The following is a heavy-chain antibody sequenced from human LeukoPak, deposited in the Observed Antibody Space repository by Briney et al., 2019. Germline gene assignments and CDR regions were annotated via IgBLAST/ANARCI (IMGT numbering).Heavy chain of an antibody. J-gene: IGHJ4*02. V-gene: IGHV4-31*03. Sequence: SETLSLTCSVSGGPISSGGYYWSWIRQHPGMGLEWIGHVYHSGTTNYNPSLKSRVTISADTSENQFSLKLNSVTAADTAVYFCARWAVRGVVNFDYWGQGIRVTVSS. D-gene: IGHD3-10*01. CDR1: GGPISSGGYY. CDR2: VYHSGTT. CDR3: ARWAVRGVVNFDY.